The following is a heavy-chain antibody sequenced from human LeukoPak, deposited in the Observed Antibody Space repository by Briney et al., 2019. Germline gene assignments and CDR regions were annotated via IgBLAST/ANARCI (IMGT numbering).Heavy chain of an antibody. CDR1: GFTFSSYA. CDR2: ISGSGGST. D-gene: IGHD1-7*01. Sequence: GGSLRLSCAASGFTFSSYAMSWVRQAPGKGLEWVSAISGSGGSTYYADSVRGRFTISRDNSQNTLYQQMNSLRAEDTAVYYCAKRTGVTELHFDHWGQGTLVTVSS. CDR3: AKRTGVTELHFDH. V-gene: IGHV3-23*01. J-gene: IGHJ4*02.